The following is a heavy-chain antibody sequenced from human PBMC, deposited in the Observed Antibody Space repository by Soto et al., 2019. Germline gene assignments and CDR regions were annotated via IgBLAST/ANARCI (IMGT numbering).Heavy chain of an antibody. J-gene: IGHJ4*02. CDR3: TRGGDPYKTGH. Sequence: PSESLSLTCTAPGGSVKIGTYYWSRIRQPPGKGLEWIGFIHYSGSTSYNPSLKGRVTMSVDTSKNQFSLKLTSVNTADTAIYYCTRGGDPYKTGHWGQGTLVTVS. D-gene: IGHD2-21*01. CDR2: IHYSGST. CDR1: GGSVKIGTYY. V-gene: IGHV4-61*01.